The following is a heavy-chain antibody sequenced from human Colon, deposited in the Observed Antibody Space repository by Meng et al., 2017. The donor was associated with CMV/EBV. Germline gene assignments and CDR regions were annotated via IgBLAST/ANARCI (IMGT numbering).Heavy chain of an antibody. J-gene: IGHJ4*02. CDR1: GFSFDDYA. D-gene: IGHD6-6*01. CDR3: ARSGSSSSFDY. V-gene: IGHV3-9*01. Sequence: GGSLRLSCAASGFSFDDYAMNWVRQAPGKGLEWVSSINWNSGSITYADSVKGRFTISRDNAKNSLYLQMNSLRAEDTAVYYCARSGSSSSFDYWGQGTLVTVSS. CDR2: INWNSGSI.